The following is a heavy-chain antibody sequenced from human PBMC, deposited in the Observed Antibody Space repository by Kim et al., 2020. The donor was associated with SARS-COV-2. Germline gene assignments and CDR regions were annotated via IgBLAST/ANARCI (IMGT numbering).Heavy chain of an antibody. V-gene: IGHV3-11*06. Sequence: KGRFTISRDNAKNSLYLQMNSLRAEDTAVYYCARDILIPLRGGGYNWFDPWGQGTLVTVSS. J-gene: IGHJ5*02. CDR3: ARDILIPLRGGGYNWFDP. D-gene: IGHD3-10*01.